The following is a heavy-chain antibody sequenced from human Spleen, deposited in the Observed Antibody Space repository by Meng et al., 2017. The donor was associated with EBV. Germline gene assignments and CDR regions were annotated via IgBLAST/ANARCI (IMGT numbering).Heavy chain of an antibody. Sequence: HVNQSGSVAGWLKPSHTLSLNCALSRHSSRLVEYHWSWIPRPPGVCLAWFGYTDQSGNTYYNPSLESRATISVDTSRNQFSLSLNSVTAADTPVYYCARDISPSGKGGSDPWGQGTLVTVSS. J-gene: IGHJ5*02. CDR2: TDQSGNT. D-gene: IGHD5-12*01. CDR1: RHSSRLVEYH. V-gene: IGHV4-30-4*01. CDR3: ARDISPSGKGGSDP.